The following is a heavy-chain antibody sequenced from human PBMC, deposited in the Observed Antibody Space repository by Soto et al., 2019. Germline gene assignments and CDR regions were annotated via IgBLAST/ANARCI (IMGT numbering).Heavy chain of an antibody. V-gene: IGHV3-30*18. CDR3: AKEWVFMRYYYYYMDV. CDR1: GFTFSSYG. CDR2: ISYDGSNK. J-gene: IGHJ6*03. D-gene: IGHD3-16*01. Sequence: GGSLRLSCAASGFTFSSYGMHWVRQAPGKGLEWVAVISYDGSNKYYADSVKGRFTISRDNSKNTLYLQMNSLRAEDTAVYYCAKEWVFMRYYYYYMDVWGKGTTVTVSS.